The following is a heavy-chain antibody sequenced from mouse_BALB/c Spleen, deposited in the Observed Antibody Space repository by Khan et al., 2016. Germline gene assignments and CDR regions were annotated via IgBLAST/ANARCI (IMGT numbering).Heavy chain of an antibody. V-gene: IGHV9-3-1*01. CDR3: ARGGYDGYFDY. J-gene: IGHJ2*01. CDR2: INTYTGEP. CDR1: GYTFTNYG. D-gene: IGHD2-14*01. Sequence: QIQLVQSGPELKKPGETVKISCKASGYTFTNYGMNWVKQAPGKGLKWMGWINTYTGEPTYADDFKGRFAFSLETSASTAYLQINNLKHEDTATYFCARGGYDGYFDYWGQGTTLTVSS.